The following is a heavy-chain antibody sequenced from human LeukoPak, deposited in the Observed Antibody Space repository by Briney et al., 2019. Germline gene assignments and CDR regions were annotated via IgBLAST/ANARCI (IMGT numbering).Heavy chain of an antibody. D-gene: IGHD1/OR15-1a*01. CDR3: ARERTGELEHYDY. J-gene: IGHJ4*02. CDR1: GYTFTSYG. V-gene: IGHV1-18*01. Sequence: GASVKVSRKASGYTFTSYGISWVRQAPGQALEWMGWISAYNGNTNYAQKLQGRVTMTTVTFTSTAYMELRSLRSDDTAVYYCARERTGELEHYDYWGQGTLVTVSS. CDR2: ISAYNGNT.